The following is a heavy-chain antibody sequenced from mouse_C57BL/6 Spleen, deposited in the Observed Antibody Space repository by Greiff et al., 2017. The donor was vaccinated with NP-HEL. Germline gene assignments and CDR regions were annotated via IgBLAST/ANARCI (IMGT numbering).Heavy chain of an antibody. J-gene: IGHJ2*01. D-gene: IGHD1-1*01. CDR1: GFNIKDYY. CDR2: IDPEDGDT. Sequence: VQLQQSGAELVRPGASVKLSCTASGFNIKDYYMHWVKQRPEQGLEWIGRIDPEDGDTEYAPKFQGKATMTADTSSNTAYLQLSSLTSEDTAVYYCTTGGYYYGSSYPYYFDYWGQGTTLTVSS. CDR3: TTGGYYYGSSYPYYFDY. V-gene: IGHV14-1*01.